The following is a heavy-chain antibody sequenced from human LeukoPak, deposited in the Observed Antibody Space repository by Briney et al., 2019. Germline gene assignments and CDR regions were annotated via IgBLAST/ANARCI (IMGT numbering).Heavy chain of an antibody. CDR2: IYYSGTT. Sequence: SETLSLTCTVSGGSISDSIYYWGWIRQPPGKGLEWIGSIYYSGTTYYSPSLESRVTISVDTSKNQFSLKLSSVTAADTAVYYCAREDTAMVYFDYWGQGTLVTVSS. CDR3: AREDTAMVYFDY. J-gene: IGHJ4*02. V-gene: IGHV4-39*07. CDR1: GGSISDSIYY. D-gene: IGHD5-18*01.